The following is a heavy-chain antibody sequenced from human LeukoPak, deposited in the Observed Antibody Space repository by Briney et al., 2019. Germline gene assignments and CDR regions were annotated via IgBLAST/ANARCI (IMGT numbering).Heavy chain of an antibody. CDR2: ISHSGTT. J-gene: IGHJ4*02. Sequence: SETLSLTCAVYGESLHGYHWSWVSQPPGRGLEWIGEISHSGTTTYKPSLKSRDIISVGTAKNQFSLKMTSVTAADTAIIYCARARGRLAAASTGFDSWGQGTLVTVSS. V-gene: IGHV4-34*01. D-gene: IGHD6-13*01. CDR1: GESLHGYH. CDR3: ARARGRLAAASTGFDS.